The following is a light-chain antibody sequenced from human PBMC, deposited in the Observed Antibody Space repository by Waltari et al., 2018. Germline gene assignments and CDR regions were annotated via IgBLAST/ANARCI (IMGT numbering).Light chain of an antibody. CDR3: AAWDDNLLYV. CDR2: GNT. Sequence: QSVLTQPPSASGTPGQRATISCSGSSSDIGDTYVYWYKQLPGTAPKLLIYGNTQRPSGVPDRFSGSKSGTSASLAISDLRSEDEADYYCAAWDDNLLYVFGTGTKVTVL. V-gene: IGLV1-47*01. CDR1: SSDIGDTY. J-gene: IGLJ1*01.